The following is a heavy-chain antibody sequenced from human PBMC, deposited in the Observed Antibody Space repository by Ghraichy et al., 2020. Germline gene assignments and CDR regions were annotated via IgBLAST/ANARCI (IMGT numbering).Heavy chain of an antibody. CDR2: IYYSGST. V-gene: IGHV4-39*01. CDR1: GGSISSSSYY. CDR3: ARRVDVGRFGEGRDY. J-gene: IGHJ4*02. D-gene: IGHD3-10*01. Sequence: SETLSLTCTVSGGSISSSSYYWGWIRQPPGKGLEWIGSIYYSGSTYYNPSLKSRVTISVDTSKNQFSLKLSSVTAADTAVYYCARRVDVGRFGEGRDYWGQGTLVTVSS.